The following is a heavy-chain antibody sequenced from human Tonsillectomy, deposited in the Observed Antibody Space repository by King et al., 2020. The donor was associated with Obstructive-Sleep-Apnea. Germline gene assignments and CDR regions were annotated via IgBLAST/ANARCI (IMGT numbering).Heavy chain of an antibody. V-gene: IGHV3-30*04. Sequence: HVQLVESGGGVVQPGRSLRLSCAASGFTFSSFPMHWVRQAPGKGLEWVAVISYDGSNKYYADSVKGRFTISRDNSKNTLYLQINSLRAEDTAVYYCARDHLAGRVTSTEYNWFDPWGQGTLVTVSS. CDR1: GFTFSSFP. D-gene: IGHD6-19*01. CDR2: ISYDGSNK. J-gene: IGHJ5*02. CDR3: ARDHLAGRVTSTEYNWFDP.